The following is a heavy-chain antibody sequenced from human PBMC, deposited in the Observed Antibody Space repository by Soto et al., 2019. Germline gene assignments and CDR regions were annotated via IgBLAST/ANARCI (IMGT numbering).Heavy chain of an antibody. CDR2: INAGNGNT. Sequence: ASVKVSCKASGYTFTSYAMHWVRQAPGQRLEWMGWINAGNGNTKYSQKFQGRVTMTRDTSTSTVYMELSSLTSEDTAMYYCARSYCGGDCPNNWFDPWGQGTLVTVSS. D-gene: IGHD2-21*02. V-gene: IGHV1-3*01. CDR1: GYTFTSYA. CDR3: ARSYCGGDCPNNWFDP. J-gene: IGHJ5*02.